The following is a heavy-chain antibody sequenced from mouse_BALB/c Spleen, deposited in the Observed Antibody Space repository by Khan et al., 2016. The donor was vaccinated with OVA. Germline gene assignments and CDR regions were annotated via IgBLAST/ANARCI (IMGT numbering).Heavy chain of an antibody. V-gene: IGHV2-2*01. CDR3: ARNSYMYDFTY. CDR2: IWRGGGT. CDR1: GFSLSTYG. Sequence: QVQLKQSGPGLVQPSQSLSITCTVSGFSLSTYGIHWVRQSPGKGLEWLGVIWRGGGTDYNAAFISRLSISKDNSKRQVFFKMDSLQTDDTAIYYCARNSYMYDFTYRGQGTLVTVSA. J-gene: IGHJ3*01. D-gene: IGHD2-14*01.